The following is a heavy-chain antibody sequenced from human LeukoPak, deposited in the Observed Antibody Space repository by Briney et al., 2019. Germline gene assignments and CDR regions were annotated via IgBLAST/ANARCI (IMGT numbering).Heavy chain of an antibody. Sequence: SETLSLTCAVYGGSFSGYYWSWIRQPPGKGLEWIGEINHSGSTNYNPSLKSRVTISVDTSKNQFSLKLSSVTAADTAVYYCAGLALYSYGYYYFDYWGQGTLVTVSS. CDR1: GGSFSGYY. V-gene: IGHV4-34*01. J-gene: IGHJ4*02. CDR2: INHSGST. CDR3: AGLALYSYGYYYFDY. D-gene: IGHD5-18*01.